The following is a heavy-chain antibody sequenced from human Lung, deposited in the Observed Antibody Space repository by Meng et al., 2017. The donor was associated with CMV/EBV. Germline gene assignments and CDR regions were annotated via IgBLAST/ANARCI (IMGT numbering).Heavy chain of an antibody. CDR1: GFTFSDYY. D-gene: IGHD1-1*01. V-gene: IGHV3-11*04. J-gene: IGHJ4*02. CDR2: ISDSGDAK. Sequence: GGSLRHSCAASGFTFSDYYMSWIRQAPGKGLEWVSYISDSGDAKFYGDSVKGRFTISRDNAKRSIFLQLNSLRADDTAVYYCARFVKDTSTWYSNYFDHWGQGTLVXVSS. CDR3: ARFVKDTSTWYSNYFDH.